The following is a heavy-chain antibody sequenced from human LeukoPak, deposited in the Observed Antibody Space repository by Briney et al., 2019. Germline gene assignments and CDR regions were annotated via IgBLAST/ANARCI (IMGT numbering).Heavy chain of an antibody. J-gene: IGHJ3*02. CDR1: GFTFSSYS. CDR3: ARVWADYGGNPDAFDI. CDR2: ISSSSSYI. D-gene: IGHD4-23*01. V-gene: IGHV3-21*01. Sequence: GGSLRLSXAASGFTFSSYSMNWVSQAPGKGLEWVSSISSSSSYIYYADSVKGRFTISRDNAKNSLYLQMNSLRAEDTAVYYCARVWADYGGNPDAFDIWGQGTMVTVSS.